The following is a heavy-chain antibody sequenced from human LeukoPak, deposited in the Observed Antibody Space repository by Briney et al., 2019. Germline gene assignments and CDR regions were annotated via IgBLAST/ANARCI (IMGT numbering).Heavy chain of an antibody. D-gene: IGHD5/OR15-5a*01. CDR2: ISAYNGNT. V-gene: IGHV1-18*01. CDR3: ARSRRHETKNREYEKTYSVEGASPPTTPFDY. CDR1: GYTFTSYG. J-gene: IGHJ4*02. Sequence: ASVKVSCKASGYTFTSYGISWVRQAPGQGLEWMGWISAYNGNTNYAQKLQGRATMTTDTSTSTAYMELRSLRSDDTAVYYCARSRRHETKNREYEKTYSVEGASPPTTPFDYWGQGTLVTVSS.